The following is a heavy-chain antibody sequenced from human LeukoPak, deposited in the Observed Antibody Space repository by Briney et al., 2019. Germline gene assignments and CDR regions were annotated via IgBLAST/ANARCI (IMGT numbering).Heavy chain of an antibody. D-gene: IGHD3-22*01. CDR1: GGSISGYY. V-gene: IGHV4-59*01. J-gene: IGHJ6*03. CDR3: ARTLSSGYPDYFYYMDV. CDR2: IYYSGST. Sequence: PSETLSLTCAVSGGSISGYYWSWIRQPPGKGLGWLGYIYYSGSTSYNPSLKSRVSVSVDTSKNQFSLKLSSVTAADTAVYYCARTLSSGYPDYFYYMDVWGKGTTVTISS.